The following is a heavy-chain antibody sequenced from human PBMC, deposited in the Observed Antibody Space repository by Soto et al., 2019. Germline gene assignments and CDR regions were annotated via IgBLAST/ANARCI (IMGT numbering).Heavy chain of an antibody. CDR1: GFTFSSYA. V-gene: IGHV3-23*01. Sequence: GGCLSLSCAASGFTFSSYAMSWDRQAPGTGREWVSAISGSGGSTYYADSVKGRVTVSRNNSTKTPYLHLNGLAADGTTVDYHEKGPRGNIAVAVAYYYGMEVSRQGTTV. CDR2: ISGSGGST. D-gene: IGHD6-19*01. CDR3: EKGPRGNIAVAVAYYYGMEV. J-gene: IGHJ6*02.